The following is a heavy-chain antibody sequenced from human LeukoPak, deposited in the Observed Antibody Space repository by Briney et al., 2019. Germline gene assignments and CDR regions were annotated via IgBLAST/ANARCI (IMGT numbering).Heavy chain of an antibody. CDR1: GYTLTELS. CDR2: FDPEDGET. D-gene: IGHD3-22*01. V-gene: IGHV1-24*01. CDR3: ATAPSRITMIVDAFDI. J-gene: IGHJ3*02. Sequence: GASVKGSCKVSGYTLTELSMHWVRQAPGKGLEWMGGFDPEDGETIYAQKFQGRVTMTEDTSTDTAYMELSSLRSEDTAVYYCATAPSRITMIVDAFDIWGQGTMVTVSS.